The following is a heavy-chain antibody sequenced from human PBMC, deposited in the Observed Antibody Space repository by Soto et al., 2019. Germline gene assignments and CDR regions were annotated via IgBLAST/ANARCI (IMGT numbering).Heavy chain of an antibody. J-gene: IGHJ6*02. CDR1: GFTFSSYS. Sequence: GGSLRLSCAASGFTFSSYSMNWVRQAPGKGLERVSSISSSSSYIYYADSVKGRFTISRDNAKNSLYLQMNSLRAEDTAVYYCARDGDCSGGSCSDYYYYYGMDVWGQGTTVTVSS. V-gene: IGHV3-21*01. D-gene: IGHD2-15*01. CDR3: ARDGDCSGGSCSDYYYYYGMDV. CDR2: ISSSSSYI.